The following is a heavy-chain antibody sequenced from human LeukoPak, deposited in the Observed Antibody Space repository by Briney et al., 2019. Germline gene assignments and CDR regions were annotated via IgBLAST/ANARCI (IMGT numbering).Heavy chain of an antibody. CDR1: GFTFSSYA. Sequence: PGGSLRLSCAASGFTFSSYAVGWVRQAPGKGLEWVSGISGSGDSTHYADSVKGRFTISRDNSKNTLYLQMNSLTDEDTAVYYCAKTLSVGWVPQYDSWGQGVLVTVSS. CDR3: AKTLSVGWVPQYDS. D-gene: IGHD6-19*01. J-gene: IGHJ5*01. CDR2: ISGSGDST. V-gene: IGHV3-23*01.